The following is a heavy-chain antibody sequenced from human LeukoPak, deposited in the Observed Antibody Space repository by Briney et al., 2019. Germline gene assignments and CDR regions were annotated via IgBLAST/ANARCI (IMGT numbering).Heavy chain of an antibody. V-gene: IGHV3-21*01. CDR3: ARAQDTAMAFDY. J-gene: IGHJ4*02. D-gene: IGHD5-18*01. CDR1: GFTFDDYG. Sequence: GGSLILSCAASGFTFDDYGMSWVRQVPGKGPEWVSSISSSSSYIYYADSVKGRFTISRDDAKNSLYLQMNSLRAEDTAVYYCARAQDTAMAFDYWGQGTLVTVSS. CDR2: ISSSSSYI.